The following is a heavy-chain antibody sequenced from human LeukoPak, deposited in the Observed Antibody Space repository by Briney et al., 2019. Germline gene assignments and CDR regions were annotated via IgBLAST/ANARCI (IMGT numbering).Heavy chain of an antibody. CDR2: ISGSGGST. D-gene: IGHD2-21*01. CDR3: AKAGAYCGGDCYWDFQH. J-gene: IGHJ1*01. V-gene: IGHV3-23*01. CDR1: GFTFSSYA. Sequence: GGSLRLSXAASGFTFSSYAMSWVRQAPGKGLEWVSAISGSGGSTYYADSVKGRFTISRDNSKNTLYLQMNSLRAEDTAVYYCAKAGAYCGGDCYWDFQHWGQCTLVTVSS.